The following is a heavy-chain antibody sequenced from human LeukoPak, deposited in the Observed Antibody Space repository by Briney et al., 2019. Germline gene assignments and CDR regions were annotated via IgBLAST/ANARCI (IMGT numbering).Heavy chain of an antibody. V-gene: IGHV4-59*01. CDR1: GGSISSYY. CDR2: IYYSGST. D-gene: IGHD5-18*01. J-gene: IGHJ4*02. Sequence: PSETLSLTCTVSGGSISSYYWSWIRQPPGKGLEWIGYIYYSGSTNYNPSLKSRVTISVDTTKNQFSLKLSSVTAADTAVYYCARRIPKHSFTAMARRGAFDYWGQGTLVTVSS. CDR3: ARRIPKHSFTAMARRGAFDY.